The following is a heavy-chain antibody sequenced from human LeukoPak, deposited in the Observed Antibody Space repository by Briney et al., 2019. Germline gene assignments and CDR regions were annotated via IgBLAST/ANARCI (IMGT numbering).Heavy chain of an antibody. CDR3: TTDLGTYYHGSQRLIPIDF. J-gene: IGHJ4*02. Sequence: GGSLRLSCVDSGFTFTNAWMSWVRQAPGKGLEWIGRIKSKTDGETTNYAEPVRGRFTISRDDSKSAVYLQMNSLKIEDTAVYYCTTDLGTYYHGSQRLIPIDFWGQGTLVTVSS. CDR2: IKSKTDGETT. D-gene: IGHD3-10*01. V-gene: IGHV3-15*01. CDR1: GFTFTNAW.